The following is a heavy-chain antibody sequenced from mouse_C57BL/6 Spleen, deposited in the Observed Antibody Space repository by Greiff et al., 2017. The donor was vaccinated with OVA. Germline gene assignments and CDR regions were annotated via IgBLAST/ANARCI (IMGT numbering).Heavy chain of an antibody. CDR2: ISDGGSYT. CDR3: ARDAGNYLYFDY. D-gene: IGHD2-1*01. CDR1: GFTFSSYA. J-gene: IGHJ2*01. Sequence: EVMLVESGGGLVKPGGSLTLSCAASGFTFSSYAMSWVRQTPEKRLEWVATISDGGSYTYYPDNVKGRFTISRDNAKNNLYLQMSHLKSEDTAMYYCARDAGNYLYFDYWGKGTTLTVSS. V-gene: IGHV5-4*01.